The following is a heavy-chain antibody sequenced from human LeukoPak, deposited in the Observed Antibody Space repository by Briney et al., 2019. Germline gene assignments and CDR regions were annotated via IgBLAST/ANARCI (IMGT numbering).Heavy chain of an antibody. D-gene: IGHD3-22*01. CDR1: GGSISSYY. CDR2: IYYSKST. V-gene: IGHV4-59*01. Sequence: SETLFLTCTVSGGSISSYYWSWIRQPPGKGLEWIGYIYYSKSTNYNPSLKSRVTISGDTSKNQFSLKLSSVTAADTAVYYCARRLSDSSGYYYGGRFDPWGQGTLITVSS. CDR3: ARRLSDSSGYYYGGRFDP. J-gene: IGHJ5*02.